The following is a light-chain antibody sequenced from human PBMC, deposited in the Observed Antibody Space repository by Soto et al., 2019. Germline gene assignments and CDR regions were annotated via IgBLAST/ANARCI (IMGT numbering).Light chain of an antibody. V-gene: IGLV2-14*01. CDR2: DVY. CDR3: SSYTTRSTVV. J-gene: IGLJ2*01. CDR1: SSDVGGYNY. Sequence: QLVLTQPAAVSGSPGQSITISCTGTSSDVGGYNYVSWFQQHPVKAPNLMIYDVYRRPSGVSYRFSGSKSGNTASLTISGLQAEDEADYYCSSYTTRSTVVFGGGTKLTVL.